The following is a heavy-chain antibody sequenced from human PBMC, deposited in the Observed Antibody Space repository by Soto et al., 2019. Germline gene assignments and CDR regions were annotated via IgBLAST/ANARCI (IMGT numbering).Heavy chain of an antibody. CDR1: GFTFSGHY. Sequence: ESGGGLVQPGGSLRLSCEGSGFTFSGHYMDWVRQAPGKGLEWLGRIRNKPNGHTTAYAASVKGRFTISRDDSKNLVYLQMNSLKSEGTALYYCSTTVITAPLFEYWGQGTLVAVSS. CDR2: IRNKPNGHTT. J-gene: IGHJ4*02. CDR3: STTVITAPLFEY. V-gene: IGHV3-72*01. D-gene: IGHD2-21*02.